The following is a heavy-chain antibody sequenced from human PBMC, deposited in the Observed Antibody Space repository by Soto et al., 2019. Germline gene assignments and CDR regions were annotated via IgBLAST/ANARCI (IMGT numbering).Heavy chain of an antibody. Sequence: ASVKVSCKAPGYTFTSYYMHWVRQAPGQGLEWMGVINPNGVYTNSAQKFQGRVTMTRDTSTTTFYLELSSLTSEDTAVYYCASKPYYGSGSYSTYYWYFDLWGRGTLVTVSS. CDR1: GYTFTSYY. J-gene: IGHJ2*01. CDR2: INPNGVYT. V-gene: IGHV1-46*01. D-gene: IGHD3-10*01. CDR3: ASKPYYGSGSYSTYYWYFDL.